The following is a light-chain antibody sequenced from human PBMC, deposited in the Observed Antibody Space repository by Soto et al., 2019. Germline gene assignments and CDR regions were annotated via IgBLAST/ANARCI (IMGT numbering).Light chain of an antibody. J-gene: IGLJ1*01. CDR2: ENN. Sequence: QSVLTQPPSVSAAPGQKVTISCSGGSSNIGNNYVSWYQQLPGTAPQLLIYENNRRPSGIPDRFSGSKSGTSATLGITGLQTGDEADYYCGTWDSSLSAGVFGTGTKLTVL. CDR3: GTWDSSLSAGV. V-gene: IGLV1-51*02. CDR1: SSNIGNNY.